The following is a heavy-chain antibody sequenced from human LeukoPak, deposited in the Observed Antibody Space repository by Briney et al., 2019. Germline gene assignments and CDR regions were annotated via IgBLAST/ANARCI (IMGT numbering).Heavy chain of an antibody. D-gene: IGHD2-21*02. V-gene: IGHV5-51*01. J-gene: IGHJ3*02. Sequence: GESLKISCKGSGYSFTSYWIGWVRQMPGKGLEWMGIVYPGDSDTRYSPSFQGQVTISADKSISTAYLQWSSLKASDTAMYYCASGRTYCGGDCQNDAFDIWGQGTMVTVSS. CDR3: ASGRTYCGGDCQNDAFDI. CDR2: VYPGDSDT. CDR1: GYSFTSYW.